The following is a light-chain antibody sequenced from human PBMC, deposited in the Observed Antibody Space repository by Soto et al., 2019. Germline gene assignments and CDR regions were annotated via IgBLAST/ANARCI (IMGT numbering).Light chain of an antibody. V-gene: IGKV2-24*01. CDR3: MQATPSYT. J-gene: IGKJ2*01. CDR2: KIS. CDR1: QSLVHIDGNTY. Sequence: DIVLTQTRLSSPVTLGQPASISCRSSQSLVHIDGNTYFNCLQQTPGQPPRLLIYKISNRYPGVPDRFSGSGAGTDFTLKISRVGAEDVGVYYCMQATPSYTFGQGTRLEIK.